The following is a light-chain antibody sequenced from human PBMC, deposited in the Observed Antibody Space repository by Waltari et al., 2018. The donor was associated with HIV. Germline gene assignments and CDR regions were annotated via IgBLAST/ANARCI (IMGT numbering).Light chain of an antibody. V-gene: IGKV3-20*01. CDR1: QSVSDSY. CDR3: QQFAGSVWT. CDR2: GAS. J-gene: IGKJ1*01. Sequence: EIVLTQSPGTLSLSPGERATLYCRASQSVSDSYLVWYQQKPDQAPRLLIYGASNRATGIPDRFSGSGSGTDFTLTISRLDPEDFAVYYCQQFAGSVWTFGQGTRVEIK.